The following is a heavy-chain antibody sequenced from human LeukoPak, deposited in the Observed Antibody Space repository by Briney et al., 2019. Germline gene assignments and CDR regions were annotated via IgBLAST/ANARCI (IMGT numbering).Heavy chain of an antibody. J-gene: IGHJ4*02. D-gene: IGHD2-15*01. CDR2: ISYDGSNR. V-gene: IGHV3-30-3*01. Sequence: GGSLRLSCAASGFTVSSNYMSWVRQAPGKGLEWVAVISYDGSNRYYADSVKGRFTISRDNSKNTLYLQMNSLRAEDTAVYYCARNYCSGGSCFIPYFDYWGQGTLVTVSS. CDR3: ARNYCSGGSCFIPYFDY. CDR1: GFTVSSNY.